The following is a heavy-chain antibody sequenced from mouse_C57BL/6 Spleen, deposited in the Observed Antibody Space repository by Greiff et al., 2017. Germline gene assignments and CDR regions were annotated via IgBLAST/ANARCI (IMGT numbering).Heavy chain of an antibody. Sequence: DVKLVESGGGLVKPGGSLKLSCAASGFTFSDYGMHWVRQAPEKGLEWVAYISSGSSTIYYADTVKGRFTISRDNAKNTLFLQMTSLRSEDTAMYYCASHGSSYDPFDYWGQGTTLTVSS. J-gene: IGHJ2*01. D-gene: IGHD1-1*01. CDR3: ASHGSSYDPFDY. CDR1: GFTFSDYG. CDR2: ISSGSSTI. V-gene: IGHV5-17*01.